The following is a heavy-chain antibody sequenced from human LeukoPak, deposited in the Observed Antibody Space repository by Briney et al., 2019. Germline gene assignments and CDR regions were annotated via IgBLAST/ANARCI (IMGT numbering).Heavy chain of an antibody. CDR3: TRGPTLIGVAGTWPLDD. Sequence: GGSLRLSCAASGFTFSSYSMHWVRQAPGKGLEWVSSISSASAYRYYADSVKGQFTISRDNAKNSLHLQMNSLRAEDSAVYYCTRGPTLIGVAGTWPLDDWGQGTLVTVSS. D-gene: IGHD6-19*01. V-gene: IGHV3-21*01. J-gene: IGHJ4*02. CDR2: ISSASAYR. CDR1: GFTFSSYS.